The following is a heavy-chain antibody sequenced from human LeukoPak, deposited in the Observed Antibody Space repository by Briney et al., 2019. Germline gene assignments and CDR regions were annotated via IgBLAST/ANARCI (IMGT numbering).Heavy chain of an antibody. J-gene: IGHJ3*02. CDR2: ISSSSSYI. V-gene: IGHV3-21*01. CDR3: ARGNIAAADDAFDI. Sequence: GGSLRLSCAASGFTFSSYSMNWVRQAPGKGLEWVSSISSSSSYIYYADSVKGRFTISRDNAKNSLYLQMNSLRAEDTAVYYCARGNIAAADDAFDIWGQGTMVTVSS. CDR1: GFTFSSYS. D-gene: IGHD6-13*01.